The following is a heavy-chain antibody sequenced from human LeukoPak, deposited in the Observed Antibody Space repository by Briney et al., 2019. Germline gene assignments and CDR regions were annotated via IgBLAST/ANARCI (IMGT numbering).Heavy chain of an antibody. CDR1: GGAISSYY. CDR3: ARGKRWLQSPFDY. CDR2: IQYSGSS. Sequence: SETLSITCTVSGGAISSYYWSRIRQPPGKGLEWIGYIQYSGSSNYNSSLKSRVTISVDTSQNHFSLKVSSVTAADTAVYYCARGKRWLQSPFDYWGQGTLVTVSS. J-gene: IGHJ4*02. D-gene: IGHD5-24*01. V-gene: IGHV4-59*01.